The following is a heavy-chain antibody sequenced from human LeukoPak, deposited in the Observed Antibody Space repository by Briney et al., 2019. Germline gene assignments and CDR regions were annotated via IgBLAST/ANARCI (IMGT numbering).Heavy chain of an antibody. CDR3: ASTTVTNEVDH. V-gene: IGHV1-69*06. CDR1: GGTFSSYA. D-gene: IGHD4-17*01. CDR2: IIPIFGTA. J-gene: IGHJ4*02. Sequence: ASVKVSCKASGGTFSSYAISWVRQAPGQGLEWMGRIIPIFGTANYAQKFQGRVTITANKSTSTAYMELSSLRSEDTAVYYCASTTVTNEVDHWGQGTLVTVSS.